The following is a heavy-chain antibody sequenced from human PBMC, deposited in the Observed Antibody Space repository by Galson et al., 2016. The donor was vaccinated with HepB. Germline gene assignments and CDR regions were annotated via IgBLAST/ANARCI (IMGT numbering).Heavy chain of an antibody. CDR2: ISASGHGT. Sequence: SLRLSCAASGFTFSKYALIWVRQAPGKGLEWLSFISASGHGTYYADSVKGRFSVSRDNAKNTLYLQMNSLGVEDTAVYYCAKAPLAYYYDTSVFYYYFDHWGQGTLVTVSS. CDR1: GFTFSKYA. J-gene: IGHJ4*02. V-gene: IGHV3-23*01. D-gene: IGHD3-22*01. CDR3: AKAPLAYYYDTSVFYYYFDH.